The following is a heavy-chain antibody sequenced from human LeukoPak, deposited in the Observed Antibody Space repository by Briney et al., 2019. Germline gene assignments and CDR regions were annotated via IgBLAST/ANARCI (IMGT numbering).Heavy chain of an antibody. CDR2: IKHDGSEI. J-gene: IGHJ4*02. CDR1: GFTFSEYR. D-gene: IGHD4-23*01. Sequence: GGSLRLSCAASGFTFSEYRMNWVRQAPGKGLEWLASIKHDGSEIYYVDSVKGRFTISRDNAKNSLYIQMNSLRAEDTAVYYCASTVVKELYYFDYWGQGTLVTVSS. CDR3: ASTVVKELYYFDY. V-gene: IGHV3-7*01.